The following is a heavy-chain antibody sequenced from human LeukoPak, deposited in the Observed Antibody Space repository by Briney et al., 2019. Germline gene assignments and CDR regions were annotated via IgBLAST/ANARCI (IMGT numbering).Heavy chain of an antibody. CDR2: INHSGST. V-gene: IGHV4-34*01. CDR1: GGSFRGYY. J-gene: IGHJ4*02. Sequence: KTSETLSLTCAVYGGSFRGYYWIWIRQPPGKGLEWIGEINHSGSTNYNPSLKSRVTISVDTSKNQFSLKLSSVTAADTAVYYCARGLRYCSSTSCYPGLDYWGQGTLVTVSS. CDR3: ARGLRYCSSTSCYPGLDY. D-gene: IGHD2-2*01.